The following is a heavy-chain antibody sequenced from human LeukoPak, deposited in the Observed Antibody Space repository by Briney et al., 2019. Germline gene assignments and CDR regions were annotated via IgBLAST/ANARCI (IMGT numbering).Heavy chain of an antibody. V-gene: IGHV4-38-2*02. CDR2: IYYSGST. CDR3: ARAPVLRLWGPPD. Sequence: SETLSLTCSVSGYSISSGYYWGWIRQPPGRGLEWIGTIYYSGSTSYNSSLESRVTISVDTSKNQFSLKMSSVTAADTAVYYCARAPVLRLWGPPDWGQGTLVTVSS. J-gene: IGHJ4*02. D-gene: IGHD3-3*01. CDR1: GYSISSGYY.